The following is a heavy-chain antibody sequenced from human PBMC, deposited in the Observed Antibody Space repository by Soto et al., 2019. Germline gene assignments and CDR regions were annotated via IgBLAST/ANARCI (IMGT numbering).Heavy chain of an antibody. CDR1: GFTFSSYG. CDR3: AKCTMAGRGGLDY. D-gene: IGHD6-19*01. J-gene: IGHJ4*02. CDR2: IWYDRSNK. V-gene: IGHV3-33*06. Sequence: PGGSLRLSCAASGFTFSSYGMHWVRQAPGKGLEWVAVIWYDRSNKYYADSVKGRFTMSRYNAKNSLYLQMNSLRDEDTAVYFCAKCTMAGRGGLDYWGPGTLVTVSS.